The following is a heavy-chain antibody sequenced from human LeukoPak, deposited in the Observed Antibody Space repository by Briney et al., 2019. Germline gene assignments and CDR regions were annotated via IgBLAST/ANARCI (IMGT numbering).Heavy chain of an antibody. V-gene: IGHV3-7*01. Sequence: GGSLRLSCVASDFTFSFYWTTWVRQAPGKGLEWLANILPDGSQKYYVDSVKGRFTISRDNPKNSLYLRINNLKAEDTAVYYCGRLAHNAWYAIDFWGQGALVTVSS. CDR3: GRLAHNAWYAIDF. D-gene: IGHD6-13*01. CDR1: DFTFSFYW. J-gene: IGHJ4*02. CDR2: ILPDGSQK.